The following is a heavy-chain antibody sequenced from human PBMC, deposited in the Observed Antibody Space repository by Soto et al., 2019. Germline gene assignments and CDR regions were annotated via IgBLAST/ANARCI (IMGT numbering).Heavy chain of an antibody. D-gene: IGHD5-12*01. V-gene: IGHV3-7*05. J-gene: IGHJ4*02. Sequence: EVQLVESGGGLVQPGGSLRLSCAASGFTFSSYWMSWVRQAPGKGLEWVANIKQDGNDKNYVDSVRGRFTISRDNAKNSLYVEMNGLRAEDTAVYYCARVTSLSGEYWGQGTLVTVSS. CDR1: GFTFSSYW. CDR3: ARVTSLSGEY. CDR2: IKQDGNDK.